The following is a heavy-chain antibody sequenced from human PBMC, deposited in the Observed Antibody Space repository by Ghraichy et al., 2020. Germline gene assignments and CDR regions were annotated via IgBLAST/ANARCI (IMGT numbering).Heavy chain of an antibody. D-gene: IGHD2-2*01. J-gene: IGHJ4*02. CDR3: AGDLVVPAGPIQAATGDY. CDR2: INHSGST. Sequence: SETLSLTCAVYGGSFSGYYWSWIRQPPGKGLEWIGEINHSGSTNYNPSLKSRVTISVDTSKNQFSLKLSSVTAADTAVYYCAGDLVVPAGPIQAATGDYWGQGTLVTVSS. CDR1: GGSFSGYY. V-gene: IGHV4-34*01.